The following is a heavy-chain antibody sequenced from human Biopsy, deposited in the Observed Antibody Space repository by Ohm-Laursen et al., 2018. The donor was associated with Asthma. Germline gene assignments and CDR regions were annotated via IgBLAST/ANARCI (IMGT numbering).Heavy chain of an antibody. CDR3: VRGSSSWHHGPFHYYYGLDV. V-gene: IGHV4-39*01. CDR2: IYYSGTT. J-gene: IGHJ6*02. CDR1: GGSIGSDDYY. D-gene: IGHD6-13*01. Sequence: SETLSLTCTVSGGSIGSDDYYWGWNRQPPGKGLEWIGSIYYSGTTYYNPSLESRVTVSADTKKNQFSLKLTSVTAADTAVYYCVRGSSSWHHGPFHYYYGLDVWGQGTTATVSS.